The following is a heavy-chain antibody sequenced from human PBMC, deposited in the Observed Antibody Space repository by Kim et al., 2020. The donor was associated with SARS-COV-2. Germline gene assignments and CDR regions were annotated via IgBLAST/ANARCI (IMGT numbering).Heavy chain of an antibody. D-gene: IGHD3-22*01. J-gene: IGHJ3*02. CDR1: GFTFSSYA. Sequence: GGSLRLSCAASGFTFSSYAMSWVRQAPGKGLEWVSAISGSGGSTYYADSVKGRFTISRDNSKNTLYLQMNSLRAEDTAVYYCASPGGSGYYWDAFDIWGQGTMVTVSS. CDR2: ISGSGGST. CDR3: ASPGGSGYYWDAFDI. V-gene: IGHV3-23*01.